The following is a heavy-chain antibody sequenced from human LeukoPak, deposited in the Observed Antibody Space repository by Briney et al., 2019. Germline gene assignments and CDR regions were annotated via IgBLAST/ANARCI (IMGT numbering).Heavy chain of an antibody. Sequence: SETLSLTCAVYGGSFSSYYWSWIRQPPGKGLEWIGYIYYSGSTNYNPSLKSRVTISVDTSKNQFSLKLSSVTAADTAVYYCARGRYCSGGSCYPDAPTGVWGKGTTVTVSS. D-gene: IGHD2-15*01. CDR1: GGSFSSYY. V-gene: IGHV4-59*01. CDR3: ARGRYCSGGSCYPDAPTGV. CDR2: IYYSGST. J-gene: IGHJ6*04.